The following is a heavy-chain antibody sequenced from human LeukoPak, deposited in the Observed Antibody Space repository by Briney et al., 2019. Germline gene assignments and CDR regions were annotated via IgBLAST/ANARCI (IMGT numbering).Heavy chain of an antibody. CDR3: ARGGSTVVTHHAFDI. V-gene: IGHV3-64*01. CDR2: ISSNGGST. Sequence: GGSLRLSCAASGFTFSSYAMHWVRQAPGKGLEYDSAISSNGGSTYYANSVKGRFTISRDNSKNTLYLQMGSLRAEDMAVYYCARGGSTVVTHHAFDIWGQGTMVTVSS. D-gene: IGHD4-23*01. CDR1: GFTFSSYA. J-gene: IGHJ3*02.